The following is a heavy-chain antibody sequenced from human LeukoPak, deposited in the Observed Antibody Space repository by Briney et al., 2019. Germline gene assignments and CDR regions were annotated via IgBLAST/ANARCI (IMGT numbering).Heavy chain of an antibody. D-gene: IGHD6-6*01. CDR3: ARAYSRSSIVDCFDP. Sequence: PSETLSLTCTVSGGSISSSSYYWGWIRQPPGKGLEWIGSIYYTGRTYYNPSLKSRVTISVDTSKNQFSLKLSSVTAADTAVYYCARAYSRSSIVDCFDPWGQVTTVTFSS. J-gene: IGHJ5*02. V-gene: IGHV4-39*01. CDR1: GGSISSSSYY. CDR2: IYYTGRT.